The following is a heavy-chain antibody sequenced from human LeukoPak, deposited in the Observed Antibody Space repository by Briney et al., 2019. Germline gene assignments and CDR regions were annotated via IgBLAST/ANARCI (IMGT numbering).Heavy chain of an antibody. CDR2: IYSGGST. J-gene: IGHJ3*02. Sequence: GGSLRLSCAASGFTFSSYAMSWVRQAPGKGLEWVSVIYSGGSTYYADSVKGRFTISRDNPKNTLYLQMNSLRAEDTAVYYCATVTLYSSSWYYAFDIWGQGTMVTVSS. CDR3: ATVTLYSSSWYYAFDI. D-gene: IGHD6-13*01. CDR1: GFTFSSYA. V-gene: IGHV3-66*01.